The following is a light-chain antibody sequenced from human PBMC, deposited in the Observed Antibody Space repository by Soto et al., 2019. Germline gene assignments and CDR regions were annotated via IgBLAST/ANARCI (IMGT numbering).Light chain of an antibody. Sequence: QSALTQPASVSGSPGQSITISCTGTSSDVGSYNYVSWYQQHPGKAPKLMIYEVSNRPSGVSNRFSGSKSGNTASLTISGLQAEDEANYYCTSYTSSSTVVFGEGTKLTVL. J-gene: IGLJ2*01. V-gene: IGLV2-14*01. CDR2: EVS. CDR3: TSYTSSSTVV. CDR1: SSDVGSYNY.